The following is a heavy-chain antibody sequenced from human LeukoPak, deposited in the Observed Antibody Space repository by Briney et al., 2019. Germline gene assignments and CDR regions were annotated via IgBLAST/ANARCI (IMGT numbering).Heavy chain of an antibody. CDR3: ARDVIGDYYDSSGCVWFDP. D-gene: IGHD3-22*01. J-gene: IGHJ5*02. Sequence: ASVKVSCEASGYTFTSYGISWVRQAPGQGLEWLGWISAYSGNRNYAQKLQGRVTMTTDTSTSTAYMELRSLRSDDTAVYYCARDVIGDYYDSSGCVWFDPWGQGTLVTVSS. V-gene: IGHV1-18*01. CDR1: GYTFTSYG. CDR2: ISAYSGNR.